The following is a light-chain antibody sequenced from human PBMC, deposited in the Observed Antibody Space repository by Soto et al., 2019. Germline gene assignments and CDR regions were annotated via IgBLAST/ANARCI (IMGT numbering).Light chain of an antibody. CDR2: HAS. CDR1: QDISNY. Sequence: DIQMTQSPSSLSASVGDRVTITCQASQDISNYLNWYQQKPGKAPKLLIYHASNLGTGVPSRFSGSGFGTDFSVTISSLQPEDIATYYCQQYYSLPMYTFGQGTKLEIK. CDR3: QQYYSLPMYT. V-gene: IGKV1-33*01. J-gene: IGKJ2*01.